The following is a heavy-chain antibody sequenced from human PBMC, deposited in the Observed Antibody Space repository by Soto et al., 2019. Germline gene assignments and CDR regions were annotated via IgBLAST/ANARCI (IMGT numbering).Heavy chain of an antibody. V-gene: IGHV3-53*05. CDR1: VFTVSSNY. J-gene: IGHJ4*02. CDR2: IYSGGST. CDR3: ARDSRGYPDY. D-gene: IGHD5-18*01. Sequence: PGWSLRLSCASSVFTVSSNYMSWVRQAPGKGLEWVSVIYSGGSTYYADSVKGRFTISRDNSKNTLYLQMNSLRAEDTAVYYCARDSRGYPDYWGQGTLVTVSS.